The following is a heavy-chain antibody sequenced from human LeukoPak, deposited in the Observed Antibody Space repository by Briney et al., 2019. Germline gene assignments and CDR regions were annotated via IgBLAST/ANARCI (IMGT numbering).Heavy chain of an antibody. CDR2: ISGSGGST. V-gene: IGHV3-23*01. CDR1: GFTFSSYA. J-gene: IGHJ1*01. Sequence: SGGSLRLSCAASGFTFSSYAMSWVRQAPGKGLEWVSAISGSGGSTYYADSVKGRFTISRDNSKNTLYLQMNSLRAEDTAVYYCAAHYYDSSGYEYFQHWGQGTLVTVSS. CDR3: AAHYYDSSGYEYFQH. D-gene: IGHD3-22*01.